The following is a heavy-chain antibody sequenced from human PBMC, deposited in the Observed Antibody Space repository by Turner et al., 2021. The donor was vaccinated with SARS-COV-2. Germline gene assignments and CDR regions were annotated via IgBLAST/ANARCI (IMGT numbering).Heavy chain of an antibody. Sequence: EVQLLESGGGLVTRGGSLTLSCAVSGLTFSNAWMNWVRQAPGKGLEWVGRIKSKTDGGTTDYAAPVKDRFTISRDDSKNTMYLQMSSLKTEDTALYYCTTRSGSFDYWGQGTLVTVSS. CDR3: TTRSGSFDY. V-gene: IGHV3-15*01. CDR2: IKSKTDGGTT. D-gene: IGHD1-26*01. J-gene: IGHJ4*02. CDR1: GLTFSNAW.